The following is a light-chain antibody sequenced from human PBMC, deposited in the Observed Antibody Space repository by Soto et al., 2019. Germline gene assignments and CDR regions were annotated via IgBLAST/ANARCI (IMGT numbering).Light chain of an antibody. CDR1: SSNIGSNS. V-gene: IGLV1-44*01. CDR3: AAWDDSLNGVV. J-gene: IGLJ2*01. Sequence: QSVLTQPPSASGTPGQRVTISCSGSSSNIGSNSVNWYHQLPGTAPKLLIHNNNQRPSGVPDRFSGSKSGTSASLAISGLQSEDEADYYCAAWDDSLNGVVFGGGTKLTV. CDR2: NNN.